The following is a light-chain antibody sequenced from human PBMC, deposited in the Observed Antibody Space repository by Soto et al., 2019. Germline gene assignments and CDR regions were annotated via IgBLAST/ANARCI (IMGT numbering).Light chain of an antibody. CDR2: RNN. J-gene: IGLJ1*01. Sequence: QSVLNQPPPASGTPGQRVTISFSGSSSNIGSNYVYWYQQPPGTAPKILIHRNNQRPSGVPDRFSGSKSCTSGSLAISGLRSEDEADYYCAAWDDSLSAYYVFGTGNKVTVL. CDR3: AAWDDSLSAYYV. CDR1: SSNIGSNY. V-gene: IGLV1-47*01.